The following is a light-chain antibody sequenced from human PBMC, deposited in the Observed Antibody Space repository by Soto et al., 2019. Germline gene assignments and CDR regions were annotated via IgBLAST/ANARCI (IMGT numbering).Light chain of an antibody. Sequence: DIQMTQSPSSLSASVGDRVTMSFRASQSISSWLAWYQQKPGKAPKLLIYDASSLESGVPSRFSGSGSGTDFTLTISSLQPEDFATYYCQQANSFPLTFGQGTRLEIK. CDR3: QQANSFPLT. V-gene: IGKV1-12*01. CDR1: QSISSW. J-gene: IGKJ5*01. CDR2: DAS.